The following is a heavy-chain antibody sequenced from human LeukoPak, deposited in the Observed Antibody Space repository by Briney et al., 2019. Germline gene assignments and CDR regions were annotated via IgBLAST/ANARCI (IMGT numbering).Heavy chain of an antibody. J-gene: IGHJ4*02. Sequence: PGGSLRLSCAASGFTFSSYEMNWVRQAPGKGLEWVSYISSSGSTIYYADSVKGRFTISRDNAKNSLYLQMNSLRAEDTAVYYCAVYYYDSSGYRNFDYWGQGTLVTVSS. CDR1: GFTFSSYE. D-gene: IGHD3-22*01. CDR3: AVYYYDSSGYRNFDY. V-gene: IGHV3-48*03. CDR2: ISSSGSTI.